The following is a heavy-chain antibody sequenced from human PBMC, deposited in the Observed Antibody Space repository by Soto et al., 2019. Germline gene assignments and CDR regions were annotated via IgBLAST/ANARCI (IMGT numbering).Heavy chain of an antibody. CDR1: GFSVSDAW. Sequence: QLVESGGGLVKPGGSLRLSCAASGFSVSDAWMKWVRQAPGKGLEWVGQIGVKADGGTTSYHAPVKGRFTISRDDSENMVYLQMNSLKSEDTAIYYCITGLQQNCWGQGTLVTVSS. V-gene: IGHV3-15*04. CDR2: IGVKADGGTT. J-gene: IGHJ4*02. D-gene: IGHD4-4*01. CDR3: ITGLQQNC.